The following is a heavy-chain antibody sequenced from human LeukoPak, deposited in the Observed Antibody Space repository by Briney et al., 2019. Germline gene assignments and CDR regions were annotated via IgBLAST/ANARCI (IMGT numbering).Heavy chain of an antibody. D-gene: IGHD2-21*01. J-gene: IGHJ4*02. V-gene: IGHV3-23*01. CDR2: ISDSGGST. CDR1: GFSFSSSA. Sequence: GGSLRLSCAASGFSFSSSAMSWVRQAPGKGLEWVSFISDSGGSTLYADSVKGRFTISRDNAKKSLYLQMNSLRAEDTAVYYCAKDFISIKALIPWDYWGQGTLVTVSP. CDR3: AKDFISIKALIPWDY.